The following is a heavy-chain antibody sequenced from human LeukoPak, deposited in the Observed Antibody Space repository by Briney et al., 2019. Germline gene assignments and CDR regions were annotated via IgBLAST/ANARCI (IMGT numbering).Heavy chain of an antibody. Sequence: PSETLSLTCAVSGYSISSGYFWGWIRQPPGKGLEWIGSVHYSGTTYYIPSLKSRVTISVDTSKNQFSLKLSSVTAADTAVYYCARHEEEDGYNAKTFGYWGQGTLVTVSS. CDR1: GYSISSGYF. D-gene: IGHD5-24*01. V-gene: IGHV4-38-2*01. CDR3: ARHEEEDGYNAKTFGY. CDR2: VHYSGTT. J-gene: IGHJ4*02.